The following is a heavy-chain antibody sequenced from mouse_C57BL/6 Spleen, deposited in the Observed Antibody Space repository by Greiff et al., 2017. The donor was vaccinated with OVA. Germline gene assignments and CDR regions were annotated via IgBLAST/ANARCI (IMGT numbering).Heavy chain of an antibody. V-gene: IGHV5-17*01. D-gene: IGHD2-10*02. CDR1: GFTFSDYG. CDR3: ARPYDYYAMDY. J-gene: IGHJ4*01. Sequence: EVMLVESGGGLVKPGGSLKLSCAASGFTFSDYGMHWVRQAPEKGLEWVAYISSGSSTIYYADTVKGRFTISRDNAKNTLFLQMTSLGSEDTAMYYCARPYDYYAMDYWGQGTSVTVSS. CDR2: ISSGSSTI.